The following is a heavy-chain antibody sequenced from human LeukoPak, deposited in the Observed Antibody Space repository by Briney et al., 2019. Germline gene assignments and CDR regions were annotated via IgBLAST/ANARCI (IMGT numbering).Heavy chain of an antibody. CDR2: INPNSGGT. V-gene: IGHV1-2*02. Sequence: GASVKVSCKASGYTFTGYYMHWVRQAPGQGLEWMGWINPNSGGTNYAQKFQGRVTMTRDTSISTAYMELSRLRSDDTAVYYCARVGVPAASIRTAYNWFDPWGQGTLVTVSS. J-gene: IGHJ5*02. CDR1: GYTFTGYY. CDR3: ARVGVPAASIRTAYNWFDP. D-gene: IGHD2-2*01.